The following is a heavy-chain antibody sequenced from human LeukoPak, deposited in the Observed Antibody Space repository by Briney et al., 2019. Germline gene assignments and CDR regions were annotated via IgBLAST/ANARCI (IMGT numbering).Heavy chain of an antibody. CDR3: AKVILTPQTPYNWFDP. CDR1: GGSISSSTNW. CDR2: IYHSGGT. V-gene: IGHV4-4*02. D-gene: IGHD2-21*01. J-gene: IGHJ5*02. Sequence: NPSETLSLTCAVSGGSISSSTNWWSWVRQPPGKGLEWIGEIYHSGGTNYNPSLKSRITISVDTSKNQFSLKLSSVTAADTAVYYCAKVILTPQTPYNWFDPWGQGTLVTVSS.